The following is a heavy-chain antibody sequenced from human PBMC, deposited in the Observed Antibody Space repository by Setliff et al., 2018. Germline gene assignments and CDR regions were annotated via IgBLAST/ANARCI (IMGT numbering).Heavy chain of an antibody. Sequence: ASVKVSCKASGYTFSSYYIHWVRQAPGQGLEWLGVINPSGESTNYAQKFQGRVNMTRDTSTSTAYMELRSLKSEDAAIYYCARGIVAYASWYPNKHAYYFYMDVWGNGTTVTVS. J-gene: IGHJ6*03. CDR2: INPSGEST. CDR1: GYTFSSYY. V-gene: IGHV1-46*01. CDR3: ARGIVAYASWYPNKHAYYFYMDV. D-gene: IGHD6-13*01.